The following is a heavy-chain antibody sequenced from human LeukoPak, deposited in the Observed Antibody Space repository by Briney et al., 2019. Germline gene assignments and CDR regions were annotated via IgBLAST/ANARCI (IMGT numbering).Heavy chain of an antibody. CDR1: GGSISSGGYS. CDR2: IYHSGST. CDR3: ARGLNYYDSSGYYYGDAFDI. J-gene: IGHJ3*02. D-gene: IGHD3-22*01. Sequence: SETLSLTCAVSGGSISSGGYSWSWIRQPPGKGLEWIGYIYHSGSTHYNPSLKSRVTISVDRSKNQFSLKLSSVTAADTAVYYCARGLNYYDSSGYYYGDAFDIWGQGTMVTVSS. V-gene: IGHV4-30-2*01.